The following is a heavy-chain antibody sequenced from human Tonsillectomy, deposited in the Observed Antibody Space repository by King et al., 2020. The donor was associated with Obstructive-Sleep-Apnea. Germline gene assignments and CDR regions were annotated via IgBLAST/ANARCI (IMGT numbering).Heavy chain of an antibody. V-gene: IGHV3-72*01. CDR3: ARLQLGRGDY. CDR2: SRSKVYSYTT. Sequence: VQLVESGGALVQPGGSLRLSCAASGFTFSDYYMDWVRQAPGKGLEWDARSRSKVYSYTTEYATSVSGRFTISRDHSKNSLYLLMNSLKTEDTADYYCARLQLGRGDYWGQGTLVTVSS. D-gene: IGHD1-1*01. CDR1: GFTFSDYY. J-gene: IGHJ4*02.